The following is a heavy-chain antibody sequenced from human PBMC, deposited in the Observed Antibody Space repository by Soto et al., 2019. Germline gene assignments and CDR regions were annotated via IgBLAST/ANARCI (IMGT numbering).Heavy chain of an antibody. J-gene: IGHJ4*02. V-gene: IGHV1-3*05. CDR2: INACNGNT. CDR1: GYTFSSYA. CDR3: ARGGPPIDY. D-gene: IGHD3-10*01. Sequence: QVQLVQSGAEEKKPGASVKVSCKASGYTFSSYAMHWVRQAPGQRLEWMGWINACNGNTKSSQKFQGRVTITRDTSASTAYMELSSMRSEDKAVYYCARGGPPIDYWGQGTLVTVSS.